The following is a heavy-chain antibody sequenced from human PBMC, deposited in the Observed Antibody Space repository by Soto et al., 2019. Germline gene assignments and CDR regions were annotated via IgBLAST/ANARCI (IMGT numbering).Heavy chain of an antibody. Sequence: SVKVSCKASGGTFSSYAISWVRQAPGQGLEWMGGIIPIFGTANYAQKFQGRVTITADKSTSTAYMELSSLRSEDTAVYYCARDPSRYKRNYGKWFDPWGQGNLVTVSS. J-gene: IGHJ5*02. CDR2: IIPIFGTA. CDR3: ARDPSRYKRNYGKWFDP. CDR1: GGTFSSYA. D-gene: IGHD1-7*01. V-gene: IGHV1-69*06.